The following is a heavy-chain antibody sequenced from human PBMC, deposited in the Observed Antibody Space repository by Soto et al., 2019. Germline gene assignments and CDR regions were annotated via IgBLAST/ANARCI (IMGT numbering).Heavy chain of an antibody. Sequence: QVQLQESGPGLVKPSQTLSLTCTVSGGSISSGDYYWSWIRQPPGKALEWIGYILYSGTTNYNPSLESRLTISVDTSKNQFSLKLTSLTAADTAVYYCARNGALDYWGRGTLVTVSS. CDR2: ILYSGTT. CDR3: ARNGALDY. J-gene: IGHJ4*02. V-gene: IGHV4-30-4*01. D-gene: IGHD2-8*01. CDR1: GGSISSGDYY.